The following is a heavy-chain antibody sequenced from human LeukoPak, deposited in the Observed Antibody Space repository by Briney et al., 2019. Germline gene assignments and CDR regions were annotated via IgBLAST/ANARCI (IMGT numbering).Heavy chain of an antibody. D-gene: IGHD6-13*01. V-gene: IGHV4-34*01. CDR2: INHSGST. CDR3: ARGRRVSSSWYGY. J-gene: IGHJ4*02. CDR1: GGSFSGYY. Sequence: SETLSLTCAVYGGSFSGYYWSWIRQPPGKGLEWIGEINHSGSTNYNPSLKSRVTISVDTSKNQFSLKLSSVTAADTAVYYCARGRRVSSSWYGYWGQGTLVTVSS.